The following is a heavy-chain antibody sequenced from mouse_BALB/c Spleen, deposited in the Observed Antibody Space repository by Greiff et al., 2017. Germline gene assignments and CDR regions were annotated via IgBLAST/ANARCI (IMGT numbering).Heavy chain of an antibody. J-gene: IGHJ2*01. CDR1: GYTFTNYW. Sequence: VQLQQSGAELVRPGTSVKISCKASGYTFTNYWLGWVKQRPGHGLEWIGDIYPGGGYTNYNEKFKGKATLTADTSSSTAYMQLSSLTSEDSAVYFCARDYYGSSYFDYWGQGTTLTVSS. CDR3: ARDYYGSSYFDY. V-gene: IGHV1-63*02. D-gene: IGHD1-1*01. CDR2: IYPGGGYT.